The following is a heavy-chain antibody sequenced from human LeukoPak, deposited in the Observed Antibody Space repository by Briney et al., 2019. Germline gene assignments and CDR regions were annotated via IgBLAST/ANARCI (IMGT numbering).Heavy chain of an antibody. CDR2: INPNSGGT. CDR1: GYTFTGYY. CDR3: ARTRWLQLPWFDP. D-gene: IGHD5-24*01. J-gene: IGHJ5*02. Sequence: ASVKVSCKASGYTFTGYYMHWVRQAPGQGLEWMGWINPNSGGTNYAQKFQGRVTMTRDTSISTAYMELSRLRSDDTAVYYCARTRWLQLPWFDPWGQGTLVTVSS. V-gene: IGHV1-2*02.